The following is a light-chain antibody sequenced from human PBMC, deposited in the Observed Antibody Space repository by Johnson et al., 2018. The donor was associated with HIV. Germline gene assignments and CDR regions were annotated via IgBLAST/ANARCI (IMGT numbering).Light chain of an antibody. CDR2: EDY. CDR1: SSNIGNNY. Sequence: QSILTQPPSVSAAPGQKVTISCSGSSSNIGNNYISWFQHLPGSAPKLLIYEDYKRPSGIPGRFSGSKSGPSATLGITGLQTGDEADYYCGTWDSSLTSYVFGTGTEVTV. CDR3: GTWDSSLTSYV. V-gene: IGLV1-51*02. J-gene: IGLJ1*01.